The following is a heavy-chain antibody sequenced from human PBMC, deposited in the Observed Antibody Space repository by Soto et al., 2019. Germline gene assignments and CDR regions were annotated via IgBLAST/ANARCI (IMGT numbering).Heavy chain of an antibody. CDR3: AKDLWGVATKKQCYYYGMDV. V-gene: IGHV3-30*18. CDR2: ISYDGSNK. J-gene: IGHJ6*02. CDR1: GFTFSSYG. D-gene: IGHD5-12*01. Sequence: QVQLVESGGGVVQPGRSLRLSCAASGFTFSSYGMHWVRQAPGKGLGWVAVISYDGSNKYYADSVKGRFTISRDNSQNTLYLQMNSLRAADTAVYYCAKDLWGVATKKQCYYYGMDVWGQGTTVTVSS.